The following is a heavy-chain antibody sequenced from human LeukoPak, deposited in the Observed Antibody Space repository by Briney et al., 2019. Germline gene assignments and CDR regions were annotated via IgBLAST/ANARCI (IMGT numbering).Heavy chain of an antibody. D-gene: IGHD6-19*01. J-gene: IGHJ4*02. CDR1: GYTFTSYD. CDR2: MNPNSGNT. CDR3: ARGQGRSGWYGPSSY. V-gene: IGHV1-8*03. Sequence: ASVKVSCKASGYTFTSYDINWVRQATGQGLEWMGWMNPNSGNTGYAQKFQGRVTITRNTSISTAYMERSSLRSEDTAVYYCARGQGRSGWYGPSSYWGQGTLVTVSS.